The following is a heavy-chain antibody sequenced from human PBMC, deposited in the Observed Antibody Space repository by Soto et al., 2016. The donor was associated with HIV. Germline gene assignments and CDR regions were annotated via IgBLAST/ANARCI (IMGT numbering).Heavy chain of an antibody. J-gene: IGHJ4*02. D-gene: IGHD1-1*01. CDR2: INRNGNT. Sequence: QVQLQQWGAGLLKPSETLSLTCAVYGGSLSGHYWSWVRQSPGKGLEWIGEINRNGNTNYNPSLKSRVTISKDTFKNQFSLNLNAVTAADTAVYYCVRQTGLAKADAFDYWSQGLPGPPSPQ. V-gene: IGHV4-34*02. CDR1: GGSLSGHY. CDR3: VRQTGLAKADAFDY.